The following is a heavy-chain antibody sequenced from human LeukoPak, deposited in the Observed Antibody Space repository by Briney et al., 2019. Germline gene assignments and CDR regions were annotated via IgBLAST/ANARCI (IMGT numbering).Heavy chain of an antibody. Sequence: GGSLRLSCAASRFTFSSYGMHWVRQAPGKGLEWVAYIQYDGSNEQYADSVKGRFTISRDNAKNSLYLQMNSLRAEDTAVYYCARDRDSSSWSSRRVGDYFDYWGQGTLVTVSS. CDR3: ARDRDSSSWSSRRVGDYFDY. V-gene: IGHV3-30*02. CDR2: IQYDGSNE. J-gene: IGHJ4*02. D-gene: IGHD6-13*01. CDR1: RFTFSSYG.